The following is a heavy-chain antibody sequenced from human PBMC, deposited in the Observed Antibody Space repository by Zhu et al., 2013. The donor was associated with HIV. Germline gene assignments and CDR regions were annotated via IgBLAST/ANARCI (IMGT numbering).Heavy chain of an antibody. CDR1: RFTFSNYG. D-gene: IGHD3-10*01. Sequence: EVQLLESGGGLVQPGGSLRLSCAASRFTFSNYGMSWVRQAPGKGLEWVSAISGSGGSTYYADSVKGRFTISRDNSKNTLYLQMNSLRAEDTAVYYCARDQLEVLLWFREPEYYFDYWGQGTLVTVSS. CDR2: ISGSGGST. V-gene: IGHV3-23*01. CDR3: ARDQLEVLLWFREPEYYFDY. J-gene: IGHJ4*02.